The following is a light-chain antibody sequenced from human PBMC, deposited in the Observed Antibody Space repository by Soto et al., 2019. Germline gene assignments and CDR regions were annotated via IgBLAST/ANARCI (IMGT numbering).Light chain of an antibody. CDR3: QQYSSSPVT. Sequence: ELVLTQSPGTPSLSPGERATLSCRASQSVSSSYLAWYQQKPGQAPRLLIYGASSRATGIPDRFSGSGSGTDFTLTISRLEPEDFAVYYCQQYSSSPVTFGQGTKVDIK. CDR1: QSVSSSY. J-gene: IGKJ1*01. CDR2: GAS. V-gene: IGKV3-20*01.